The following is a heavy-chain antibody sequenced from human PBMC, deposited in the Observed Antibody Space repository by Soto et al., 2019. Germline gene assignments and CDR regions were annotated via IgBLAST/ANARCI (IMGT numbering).Heavy chain of an antibody. CDR2: IWYDGSNK. CDR1: GFTFSRYG. CDR3: ARGADCSGGSCYSDYYYGRDV. J-gene: IGHJ6*02. D-gene: IGHD2-15*01. V-gene: IGHV3-33*01. Sequence: QVQLVESGGGVVQPGRSLRLSCAASGFTFSRYGMHWVRQAPGKGLEWVAVIWYDGSNKYYADSVKGRFTISRDNSKNRLYLQMNSLRAEDTAVYYCARGADCSGGSCYSDYYYGRDVWGQGTTVTVSS.